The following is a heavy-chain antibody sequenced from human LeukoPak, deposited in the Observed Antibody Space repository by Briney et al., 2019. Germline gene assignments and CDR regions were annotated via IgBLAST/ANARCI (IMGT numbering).Heavy chain of an antibody. J-gene: IGHJ4*02. CDR2: ISGSGGST. CDR3: AKAVAPYYYDTSGLGILGY. D-gene: IGHD3-22*01. CDR1: GFTFSSYA. V-gene: IGHV3-23*01. Sequence: GGSLRLSCAASGFTFSSYAMIWVRQAPGKGLEWVSAISGSGGSTYYADSVKGRFTISRDNSKNTLYLQMNSLRAEDTAVYYCAKAVAPYYYDTSGLGILGYWGQGTLVTVSS.